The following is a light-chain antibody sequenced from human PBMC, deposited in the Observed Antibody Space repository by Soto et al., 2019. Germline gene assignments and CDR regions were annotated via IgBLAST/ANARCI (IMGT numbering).Light chain of an antibody. CDR1: RAISSN. CDR3: QQYNNWPVT. Sequence: EIAMTQSPAPLSVSRGARATLSCRAMRAISSNLSWYQQKPGQAPRLLIYCAASRATGIPDRFSGSGSGTKVTLTTIGLQSEDVATYYCQQYNNWPVTFGGGTKVDIK. J-gene: IGKJ4*02. V-gene: IGKV3D-15*01. CDR2: CAA.